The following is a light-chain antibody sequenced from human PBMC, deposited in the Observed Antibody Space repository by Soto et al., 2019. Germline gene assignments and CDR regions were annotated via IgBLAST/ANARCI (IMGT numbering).Light chain of an antibody. Sequence: EIVLTQSPGTLSLSPGERATLSCRASQSTRSSYIAWYQQKPGQAPRLLIYGGSSRRTGIPDRFSGSGSGTDFTLTISRLEPEDFAVYYCQQYGSSPMYTVGQGTKLEIK. J-gene: IGKJ2*01. V-gene: IGKV3-20*01. CDR2: GGS. CDR1: QSTRSSY. CDR3: QQYGSSPMYT.